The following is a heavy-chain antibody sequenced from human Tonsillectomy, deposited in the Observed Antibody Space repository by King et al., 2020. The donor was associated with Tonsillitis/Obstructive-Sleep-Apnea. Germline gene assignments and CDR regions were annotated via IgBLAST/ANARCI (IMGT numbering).Heavy chain of an antibody. Sequence: VQLVQSGAEVKKPGSSVKVSCKASGGTFSRSGISWVRQAPGQGLEWMGRIIPMISITNYAQKFQGRVTITADKSTTTAYMELNSLRSEDTAVYYCARDIGDHGLRDFYYYYMDVWGKGTTVTVSS. V-gene: IGHV1-69*09. CDR3: ARDIGDHGLRDFYYYYMDV. CDR2: IIPMISIT. J-gene: IGHJ6*03. CDR1: GGTFSRSG. D-gene: IGHD3-10*01.